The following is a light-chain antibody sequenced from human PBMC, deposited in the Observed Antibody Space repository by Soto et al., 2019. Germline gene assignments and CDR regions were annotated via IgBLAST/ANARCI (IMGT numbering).Light chain of an antibody. J-gene: IGLJ2*01. V-gene: IGLV2-14*01. CDR1: SSDVGGYNY. CDR3: SSYTSSSPLVV. Sequence: QSALTQPASVSGSPGQSITISCTGTSSDVGGYNYVSWYQQHPGKAPKLMIYDVSNRPSGVSNRFSGSKSGNTASLTISGLQAGAESDYYCSSYTSSSPLVVFGGGTKVTVL. CDR2: DVS.